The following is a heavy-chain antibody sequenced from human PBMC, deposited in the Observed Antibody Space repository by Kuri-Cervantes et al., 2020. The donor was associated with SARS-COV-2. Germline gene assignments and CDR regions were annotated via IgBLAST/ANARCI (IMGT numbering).Heavy chain of an antibody. J-gene: IGHJ6*02. CDR2: IKQDGSEK. V-gene: IGHV3-7*03. D-gene: IGHD3-3*01. Sequence: GESLKISCAASGLTFSSYWMSWVRQAPGKGLEWVANIKQDGSEKYYVDSVKGRFTISRDNAKNSLYLQMNSLRAEDTAVYYCASHYYDFWSGPSGGMDVWGQGTTVTVSS. CDR3: ASHYYDFWSGPSGGMDV. CDR1: GLTFSSYW.